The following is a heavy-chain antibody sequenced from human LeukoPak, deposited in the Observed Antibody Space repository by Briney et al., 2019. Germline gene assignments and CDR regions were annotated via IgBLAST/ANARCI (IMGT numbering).Heavy chain of an antibody. CDR1: GGTSSSYA. V-gene: IGHV1-69*05. CDR2: IIPIFGTA. D-gene: IGHD3-22*01. CDR3: ARWGGYYYDSSGYFDY. Sequence: ASVKVSCKASGGTSSSYAISWVRQAPGQGLEWMGRIIPIFGTANYAQKFQGRVTITTDESTSTAYMELSSLRSEDTAVYYCARWGGYYYDSSGYFDYWGQGTLVTVSS. J-gene: IGHJ4*02.